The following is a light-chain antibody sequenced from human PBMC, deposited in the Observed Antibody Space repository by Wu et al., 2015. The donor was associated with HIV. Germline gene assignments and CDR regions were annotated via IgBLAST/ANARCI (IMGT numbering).Light chain of an antibody. CDR3: QQYGSALPXT. J-gene: IGKJ2*01. CDR2: GAS. V-gene: IGKV3-20*01. Sequence: DIVLTQSPGILSLSPGDRATLSCKASESLSSSHSYLAWLQQKRGQAPRVLIYGASNRATGVPDRFIGSGSGTNFTLTINKLEPEDFAVYFCQQYGSALPXTFGLGTRLEIK. CDR1: ESLSSSHSY.